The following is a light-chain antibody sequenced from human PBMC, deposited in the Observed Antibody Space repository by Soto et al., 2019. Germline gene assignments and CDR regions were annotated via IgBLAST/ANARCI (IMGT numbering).Light chain of an antibody. CDR2: GAS. CDR3: QQYESSWT. Sequence: EIVMTQSPATLSVSPGERATLSCRASQSVSSNLAWYQQKPGQAPRLLIYGASTRATGIPARFSGSGSGTEFTLTISSLQSEDFAVYYCQQYESSWTFGQGTKVEVK. CDR1: QSVSSN. J-gene: IGKJ1*01. V-gene: IGKV3-15*01.